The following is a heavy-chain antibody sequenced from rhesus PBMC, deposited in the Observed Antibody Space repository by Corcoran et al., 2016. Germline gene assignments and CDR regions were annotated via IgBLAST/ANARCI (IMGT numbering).Heavy chain of an antibody. J-gene: IGHJ3*01. D-gene: IGHD3-16*01. CDR2: ISGRSGDT. CDR3: ARVDSGSYYPDAFDF. V-gene: IGHV4-165*01. CDR1: GGSFSGYY. Sequence: QVQLQESGPGLVKPSETLSLTCAVSGGSFSGYYWGWIRQPPGKGLGWIGYISGRSGDTDSNPSLKHRVTISTDTAKNQFSLKLSSVTAADTAVYYCARVDSGSYYPDAFDFWGQGLRVTVSS.